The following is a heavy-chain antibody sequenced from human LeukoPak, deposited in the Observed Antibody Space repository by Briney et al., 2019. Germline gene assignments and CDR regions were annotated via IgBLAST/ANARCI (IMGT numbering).Heavy chain of an antibody. CDR1: GGSISSYY. V-gene: IGHV4-59*01. J-gene: IGHJ5*02. D-gene: IGHD3-22*01. CDR3: ARGTMMVGP. Sequence: PSETLSLTCTVSGGSISSYYWSWIRQPPGKGLEWIGYIYYSGSTTYNPSLKSRVTISVDTSKNQFSLKVRSVTAADTAVYYCARGTMMVGPWGQGTLVTVSS. CDR2: IYYSGST.